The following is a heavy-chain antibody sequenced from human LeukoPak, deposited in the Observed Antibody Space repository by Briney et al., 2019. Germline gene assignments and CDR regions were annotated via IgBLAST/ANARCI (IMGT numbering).Heavy chain of an antibody. D-gene: IGHD3-16*02. Sequence: ASVKVSCKASGYTFTHYAMNWVRQTPGQGLEWMGWIHPSTGNPTYAHGFTGRFVFSLDTSISTTYLQISSLKAEDTAVYYCARAYQRLGDLSLPDYWGQGTLVTVSS. J-gene: IGHJ4*02. CDR2: IHPSTGNP. CDR3: ARAYQRLGDLSLPDY. V-gene: IGHV7-4-1*02. CDR1: GYTFTHYA.